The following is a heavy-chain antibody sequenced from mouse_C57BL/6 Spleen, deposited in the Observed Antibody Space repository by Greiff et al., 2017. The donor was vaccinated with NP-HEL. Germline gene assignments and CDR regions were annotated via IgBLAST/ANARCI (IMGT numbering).Heavy chain of an antibody. Sequence: EVKVEESGGGLVQPGGSMKLSCVASGFTFSNYWMNWVRQSPEKGLEWVAQIRLKSDNYATHYAESVKGRFTISRDDSKSSVYLQMNNLRAEDTGIYYCPAHYSISDYWGQGTSVTVSS. CDR1: GFTFSNYW. CDR3: PAHYSISDY. J-gene: IGHJ4*01. V-gene: IGHV6-3*01. D-gene: IGHD2-5*01. CDR2: IRLKSDNYAT.